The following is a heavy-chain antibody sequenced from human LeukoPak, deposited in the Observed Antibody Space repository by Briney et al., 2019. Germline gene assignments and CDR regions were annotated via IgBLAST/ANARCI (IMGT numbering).Heavy chain of an antibody. CDR2: VSSYNGDT. Sequence: ASVRVSCKASGYTFNNYGISWVRQAPGQGLEWMGWVSSYNGDTNYAQKLQGRVTMTTDTSTSTAYMDLRSLRSDDTAVYYCARRGSIVAAGTGDWFDPWGQGTLVTVSS. J-gene: IGHJ5*02. D-gene: IGHD6-13*01. V-gene: IGHV1-18*01. CDR3: ARRGSIVAAGTGDWFDP. CDR1: GYTFNNYG.